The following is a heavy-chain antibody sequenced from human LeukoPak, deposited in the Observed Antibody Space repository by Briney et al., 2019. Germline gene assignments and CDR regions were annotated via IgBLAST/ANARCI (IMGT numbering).Heavy chain of an antibody. D-gene: IGHD6-13*01. Sequence: GGSLRLSCAASGFTFSSYSMNWVREAPGKGLEWVSSISISSSYIYYADSVKGRFTISRDNAKNSLYLQTNSLRAEDPAVSYCAREYSSRWASRPYYGMDVWGKGTTVTVSS. CDR2: ISISSSYI. CDR1: GFTFSSYS. CDR3: AREYSSRWASRPYYGMDV. V-gene: IGHV3-21*01. J-gene: IGHJ6*04.